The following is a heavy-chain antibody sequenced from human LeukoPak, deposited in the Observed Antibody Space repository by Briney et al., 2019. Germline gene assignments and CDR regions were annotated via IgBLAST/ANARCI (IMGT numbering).Heavy chain of an antibody. CDR1: GGSFSGYY. D-gene: IGHD2-15*01. J-gene: IGHJ5*02. CDR2: INHSGST. Sequence: PSETLSLTCAVYGGSFSGYYWSWIRQPPGKGLEWIGEINHSGSTNYNPSLKSRVTISVDTSKNQFSLKLSSVTAADTAVYYCARAPGWVVRRFDPWGQGTLVTVS. V-gene: IGHV4-34*01. CDR3: ARAPGWVVRRFDP.